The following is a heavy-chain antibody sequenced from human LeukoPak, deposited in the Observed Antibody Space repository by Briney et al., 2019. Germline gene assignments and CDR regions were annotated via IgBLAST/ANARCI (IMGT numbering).Heavy chain of an antibody. CDR2: INHSGST. V-gene: IGHV4-34*01. CDR3: ARGCPDYYDSSGYYYRYYYYYMDV. Sequence: SETLSLTCAVYGGSFSGYCWSWIRQPPGKGLEWIGEINHSGSTNYNPSLKSRVTISVDTSKNQFSLKLSSVTAADTAVYYCARGCPDYYDSSGYYYRYYYYYMDVWGKGTTVTVSS. CDR1: GGSFSGYC. D-gene: IGHD3-22*01. J-gene: IGHJ6*03.